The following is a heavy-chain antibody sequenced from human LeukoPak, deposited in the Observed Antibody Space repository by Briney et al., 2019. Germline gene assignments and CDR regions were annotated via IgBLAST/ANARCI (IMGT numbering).Heavy chain of an antibody. CDR2: IRSKAYGGTT. J-gene: IGHJ4*02. V-gene: IGHV3-49*03. CDR3: TKNYYDSSGYFPLFDY. D-gene: IGHD3-22*01. Sequence: GGSLRLSCTASGFTFGDYAMSWFRQAPGKGLEWVGFIRSKAYGGTTEYAASVKGRFTISRDDSKSIAYLQMNSLKTEDTAVYYCTKNYYDSSGYFPLFDYWGQGTLVTVSS. CDR1: GFTFGDYA.